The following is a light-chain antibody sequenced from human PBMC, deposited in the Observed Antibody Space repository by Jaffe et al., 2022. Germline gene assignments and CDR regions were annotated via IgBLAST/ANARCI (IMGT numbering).Light chain of an antibody. J-gene: IGKJ3*01. CDR2: WAS. CDR1: QSVLYSSNNKNY. Sequence: DIVMTQSPDSLAVSLGERATINCKSSQSVLYSSNNKNYLAWYQQKPGQSPKLLIYWASTRESGVPDRFSGSGSGTDFTLTISSLQAEDVAVYYCQQYYTTLLTFGPGTKVDIK. V-gene: IGKV4-1*01. CDR3: QQYYTTLLT.